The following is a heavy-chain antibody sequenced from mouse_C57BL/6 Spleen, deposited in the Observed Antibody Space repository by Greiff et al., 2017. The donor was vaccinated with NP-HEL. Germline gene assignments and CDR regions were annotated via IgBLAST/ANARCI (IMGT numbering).Heavy chain of an antibody. J-gene: IGHJ3*01. D-gene: IGHD2-10*02. CDR2: IDPETGGT. Sequence: QVQLKQSGAELVRPGASVTLSCKASGYTFTDYEMHWVKQTPVHGLEWIGAIDPETGGTAYNQKFKGKAILTADTSSSTAYMELRSLTSEDSAVYYCTRGGYGTFAWFAYWGQGTLVTVSA. V-gene: IGHV1-15*01. CDR3: TRGGYGTFAWFAY. CDR1: GYTFTDYE.